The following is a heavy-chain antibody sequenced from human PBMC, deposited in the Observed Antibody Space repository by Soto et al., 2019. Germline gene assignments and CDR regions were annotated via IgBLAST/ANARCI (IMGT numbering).Heavy chain of an antibody. J-gene: IGHJ4*02. CDR3: ARGPSSLTRFDY. CDR1: GFTFSSYA. Sequence: GGSLRLSCAASGFTFSSYAMHWVRQAPGKGLEWVAVISHDASNKYYADSVKGRFTISRDNSKNTLYLQMNSLRAEDTAVYYCARGPSSLTRFDYWGQGTLVTVSS. D-gene: IGHD2-2*01. V-gene: IGHV3-30-3*01. CDR2: ISHDASNK.